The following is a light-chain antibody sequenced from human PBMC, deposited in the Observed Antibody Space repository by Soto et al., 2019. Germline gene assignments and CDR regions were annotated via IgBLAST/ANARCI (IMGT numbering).Light chain of an antibody. Sequence: QSVLTQPPSASGTPGQRVTISCSGRSSNIGSNYVYWYQQFPGTAPKLLIYRNNQRPSGVPDRFSGSKSGTSASLAISGLRYEDEADYYCVAWDDSLSWVFGGGTKLTVL. V-gene: IGLV1-47*01. CDR3: VAWDDSLSWV. J-gene: IGLJ3*02. CDR2: RNN. CDR1: SSNIGSNY.